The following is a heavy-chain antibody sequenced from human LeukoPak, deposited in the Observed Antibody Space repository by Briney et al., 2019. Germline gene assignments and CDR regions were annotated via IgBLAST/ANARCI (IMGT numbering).Heavy chain of an antibody. J-gene: IGHJ4*02. CDR1: GFTFSSYT. Sequence: GGPLRLSYAASGFTFSSYTMNWVRQAPGKGLEWVSSISSSSSYIYYADSVKGRFTISRDNAKNSLYLQMNSLRAEDTAVYYCAREKYYYDSSGTGFDYWGQGTLVTVSS. D-gene: IGHD3-22*01. CDR2: ISSSSSYI. CDR3: AREKYYYDSSGTGFDY. V-gene: IGHV3-21*01.